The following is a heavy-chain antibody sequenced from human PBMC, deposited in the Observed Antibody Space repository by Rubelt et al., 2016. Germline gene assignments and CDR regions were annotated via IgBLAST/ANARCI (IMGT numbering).Heavy chain of an antibody. CDR2: INHSGST. Sequence: QVQLQQWGAGLLKPSETLSLTCAVYGGSFSGYYWSWIRQPPGKGLEWIGEINHSGSTNYNPSLKIRVTISVDTSNNQFSLKLSSVTAADTAVYYCARDNMVRGQDPWGQGTLVTVSS. V-gene: IGHV4-34*01. D-gene: IGHD3-10*01. CDR3: ARDNMVRGQDP. J-gene: IGHJ5*02. CDR1: GGSFSGYY.